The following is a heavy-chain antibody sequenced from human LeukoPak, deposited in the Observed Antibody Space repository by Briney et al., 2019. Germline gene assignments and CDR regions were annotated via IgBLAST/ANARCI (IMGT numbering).Heavy chain of an antibody. Sequence: GGSLRLSCAASGFTFSTYGMRWVRQAPGKGLEWVAFIRYDGSNKYYADSVKGRFTISRDNSKNTLYLQMNSLRAEDTAVYFCAKDKDPWKSTSISDFDYWGQGTLVTVSS. D-gene: IGHD1-1*01. J-gene: IGHJ4*02. V-gene: IGHV3-30*02. CDR1: GFTFSTYG. CDR2: IRYDGSNK. CDR3: AKDKDPWKSTSISDFDY.